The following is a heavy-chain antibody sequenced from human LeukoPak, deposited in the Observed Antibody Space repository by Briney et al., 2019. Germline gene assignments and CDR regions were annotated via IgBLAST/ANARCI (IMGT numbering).Heavy chain of an antibody. J-gene: IGHJ1*01. D-gene: IGHD5-18*01. V-gene: IGHV1-69*05. CDR3: ASRGGLGYSYGLECFQH. CDR2: IIPIFGTA. CDR1: GGTFSSYA. Sequence: SVKVSCKASGGTFSSYAISWVRQAPGQGLEWMGRIIPIFGTANYAQKFQGRVTITTDESTSTAYMELSSLRSEDTAVYYCASRGGLGYSYGLECFQHWSQGTVVTVTS.